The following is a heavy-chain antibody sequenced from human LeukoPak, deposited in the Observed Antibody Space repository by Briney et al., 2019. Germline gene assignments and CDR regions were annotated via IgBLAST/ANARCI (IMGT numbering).Heavy chain of an antibody. J-gene: IGHJ4*02. V-gene: IGHV1-18*01. CDR2: ISAYNANT. Sequence: ASVNVSCTASGYTLTSYGISWVRQAPGQGLEWMGWISAYNANTNYAQKLQGRVTMTTDTSTSTAYMELRSLRSDDTAVYYCAREDGDKTFDYWGQGTLVTVSS. CDR3: AREDGDKTFDY. CDR1: GYTLTSYG. D-gene: IGHD4-17*01.